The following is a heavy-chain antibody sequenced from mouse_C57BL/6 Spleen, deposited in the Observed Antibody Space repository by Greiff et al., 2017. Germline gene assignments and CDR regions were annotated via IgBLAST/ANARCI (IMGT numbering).Heavy chain of an antibody. Sequence: VQLQESGAELVKPGASVKISCKASGYAFSSYWMNWVKQRPGKGLEWIGQIYPGDGETNYNGKFKGKATLTADKSSSTAYMQLSSLTSEDSAVDFWERRIGDDAMDDWGQGTSVTVSS. D-gene: IGHD2-13*01. J-gene: IGHJ4*01. CDR2: IYPGDGET. CDR1: GYAFSSYW. V-gene: IGHV1-80*01. CDR3: ERRIGDDAMDD.